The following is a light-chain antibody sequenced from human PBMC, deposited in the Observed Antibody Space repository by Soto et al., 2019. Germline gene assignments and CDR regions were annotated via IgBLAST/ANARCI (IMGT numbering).Light chain of an antibody. CDR3: QHLKSYPT. V-gene: IGKV1-9*01. J-gene: IGKJ1*01. Sequence: DIQLTQSPSFLSASVGDRVTITCRASQGISSYLAWYQQKPGKAPKLLIYAASTLQSGVPSRFSGSGSGTEFTLTISSLQPEDFATYYCQHLKSYPTFGQGTKVEIK. CDR2: AAS. CDR1: QGISSY.